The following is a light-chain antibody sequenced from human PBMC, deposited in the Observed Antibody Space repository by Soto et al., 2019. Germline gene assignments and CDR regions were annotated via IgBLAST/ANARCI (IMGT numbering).Light chain of an antibody. Sequence: QSVLTQPASVSGSPGQSITISCTGTSSDVGSYNLVSWYKQHPGKAPKLMIYEVSERPSGVSNRFSGSRSGNTASLTISGLQAEDEADYYCCSYAGSSTFVFGTGTKV. J-gene: IGLJ1*01. CDR1: SSDVGSYNL. CDR2: EVS. V-gene: IGLV2-23*02. CDR3: CSYAGSSTFV.